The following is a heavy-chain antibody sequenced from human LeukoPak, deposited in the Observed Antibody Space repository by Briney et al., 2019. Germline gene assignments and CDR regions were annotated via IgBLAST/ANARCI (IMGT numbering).Heavy chain of an antibody. CDR2: ISTMSNYI. Sequence: GGSLRLSCAASGFDFSTCAINWVRQAPGKGLEWVSSISTMSNYIFYGDSVKGRFTISRDNAKNSVYLQMNSLRPEDTAAYYCSRDRLGGLDLWGQGTLVTVSS. CDR3: SRDRLGGLDL. CDR1: GFDFSTCA. V-gene: IGHV3-21*01. D-gene: IGHD5-12*01. J-gene: IGHJ5*02.